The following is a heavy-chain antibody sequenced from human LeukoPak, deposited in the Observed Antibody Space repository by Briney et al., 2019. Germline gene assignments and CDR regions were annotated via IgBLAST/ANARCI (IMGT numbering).Heavy chain of an antibody. V-gene: IGHV3-49*04. CDR2: IRSKNYGGTT. D-gene: IGHD5-12*01. CDR3: TRVIVATKDY. Sequence: GGSLRLSCTGSGFTFGDYAMNWVRQAPGKGLEWVGFIRSKNYGGTTEYAASVKGRLTISRDDSRSIAYLQMNSLKTEDTDVYYCTRVIVATKDYWGQGTLVTVSS. J-gene: IGHJ4*02. CDR1: GFTFGDYA.